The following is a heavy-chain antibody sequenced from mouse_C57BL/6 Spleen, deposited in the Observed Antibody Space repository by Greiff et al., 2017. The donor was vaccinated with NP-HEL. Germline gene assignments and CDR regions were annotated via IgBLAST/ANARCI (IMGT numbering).Heavy chain of an antibody. CDR1: GYTFTSYW. D-gene: IGHD1-1*01. J-gene: IGHJ2*01. V-gene: IGHV1-55*01. Sequence: VQLQQSGAELVKPGASVKMSCKASGYTFTSYWITWVKQRPGQGLEWIGDIYPGSGSTNYNEKFKSKATLTVDTSSSTAYLQLSRLTSEDSAVYYCARGATVGATNYFDYWGQGTTLTVSS. CDR3: ARGATVGATNYFDY. CDR2: IYPGSGST.